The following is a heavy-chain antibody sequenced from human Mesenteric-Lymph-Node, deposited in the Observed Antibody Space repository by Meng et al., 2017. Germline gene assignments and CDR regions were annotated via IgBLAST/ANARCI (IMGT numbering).Heavy chain of an antibody. CDR2: ISYDGSNK. CDR3: ARGRYYYDSSGMNFDY. V-gene: IGHV3-30*04. CDR1: GFTFSSYA. J-gene: IGHJ4*02. D-gene: IGHD3-22*01. Sequence: GGSLRLSCAASGFTFSSYAMHWVCQAPGKGLEWVAVISYDGSNKYYADSVKGRFTISRDNSKNTLYLQMNSLRAEDTAVYYCARGRYYYDSSGMNFDYWGQGTLVTVSS.